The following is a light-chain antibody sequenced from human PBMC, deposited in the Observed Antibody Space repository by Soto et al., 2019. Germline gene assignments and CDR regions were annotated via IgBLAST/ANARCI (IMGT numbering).Light chain of an antibody. V-gene: IGKV1-5*03. Sequence: DIQMTQSPSTLSASVGARITITCPDSQSIHTWLAWYQQKPGTVPKLLISGASTLESGVPSRFSGSRSGTEFTLTVSSLQPDDFATYYCQQYNDSFRYTFGQGTKVDIK. CDR2: GAS. CDR3: QQYNDSFRYT. CDR1: QSIHTW. J-gene: IGKJ2*01.